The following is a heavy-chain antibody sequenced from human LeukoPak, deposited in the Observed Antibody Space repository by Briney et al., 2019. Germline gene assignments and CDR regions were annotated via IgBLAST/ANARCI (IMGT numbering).Heavy chain of an antibody. Sequence: GGSLRLSCAASGFTVSSNYMSWVRQAPGKGLEWVSVIYSGGSTYYADSVKGRFTISRDNSKNTLYLQMNSLRAEDTAVYYCAKSRRYYDSSGFDPWGQGTLVTVSS. CDR3: AKSRRYYDSSGFDP. V-gene: IGHV3-66*01. J-gene: IGHJ5*02. D-gene: IGHD3-22*01. CDR2: IYSGGST. CDR1: GFTVSSNY.